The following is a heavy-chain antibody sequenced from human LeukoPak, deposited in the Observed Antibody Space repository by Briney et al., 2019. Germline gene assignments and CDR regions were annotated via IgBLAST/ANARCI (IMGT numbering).Heavy chain of an antibody. J-gene: IGHJ2*01. CDR3: ARDSWLAAAGTDLSHWYFDL. CDR1: GGSISSGDYS. CDR2: IYHSGST. D-gene: IGHD6-13*01. V-gene: IGHV4-30-2*01. Sequence: SETLSLTCAVSGGSISSGDYSWSWIRQPPGKGLEWIGYIYHSGSTYYNPSLKSRVTISVDRSKNQFSLKLSSVTAADTAVYYCARDSWLAAAGTDLSHWYFDLWGRGTLVTVSS.